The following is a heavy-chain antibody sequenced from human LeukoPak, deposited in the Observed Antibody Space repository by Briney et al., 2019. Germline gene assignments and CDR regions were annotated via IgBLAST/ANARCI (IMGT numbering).Heavy chain of an antibody. D-gene: IGHD1-1*01. CDR1: GFNFNTYT. J-gene: IGHJ4*02. Sequence: LSGGSLRLSCSASGFNFNTYTLTWVRQTPGKRPEWLSAITGGHGATYYADSVRGRFTITRDNSRNTFYLDMSGLRAEDTAVYYCARDRSTDAISEYWGQGTPVAVSS. CDR2: ITGGHGAT. V-gene: IGHV3-23*01. CDR3: ARDRSTDAISEY.